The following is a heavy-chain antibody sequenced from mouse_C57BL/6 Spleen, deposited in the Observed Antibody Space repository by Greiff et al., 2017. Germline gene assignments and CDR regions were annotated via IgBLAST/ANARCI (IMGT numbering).Heavy chain of an antibody. V-gene: IGHV5-4*03. J-gene: IGHJ2*01. CDR2: ISDGGSYT. CDR1: GFTFSSYA. Sequence: EVKLMESGGGLVKPGGSLKLSCAASGFTFSSYAMSWVRQTPEKRLEWVATISDGGSYTYYPDNVKGRFTISRDNAKNNLYLQMSHLKSEDTAMYYYARAYYGSSSTNYFDYWGQGTTLTVSS. CDR3: ARAYYGSSSTNYFDY. D-gene: IGHD1-1*01.